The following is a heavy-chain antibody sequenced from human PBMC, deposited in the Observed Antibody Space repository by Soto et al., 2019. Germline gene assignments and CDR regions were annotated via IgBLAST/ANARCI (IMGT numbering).Heavy chain of an antibody. CDR1: GFTFSSYS. CDR2: ISSSSSYI. CDR3: ARVGDGGDYYYYGMDV. V-gene: IGHV3-21*01. J-gene: IGHJ6*02. Sequence: PGGSLRLSCAASGFTFSSYSMNWVRQAPGKGLEWVSSISSSSSYIYYADSVKGRFTISRDNAKNSLYLQMNSLGAEDTAVYYCARVGDGGDYYYYGMDVWGQGTTVTVSS. D-gene: IGHD3-16*01.